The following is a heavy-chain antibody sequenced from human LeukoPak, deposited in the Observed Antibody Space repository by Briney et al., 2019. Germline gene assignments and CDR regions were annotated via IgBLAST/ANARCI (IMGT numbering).Heavy chain of an antibody. J-gene: IGHJ4*02. CDR1: GGSISSYY. Sequence: SEPLSLTCTVSGGSISSYYWSWTRQPPGKGLEWIGYIYYSGSTNYNPSLKSRVTISVDTSKNQFSLKLSSVTAADTAVYYCASGYYYFDYWGQGTLVTVSS. V-gene: IGHV4-59*01. D-gene: IGHD3-22*01. CDR2: IYYSGST. CDR3: ASGYYYFDY.